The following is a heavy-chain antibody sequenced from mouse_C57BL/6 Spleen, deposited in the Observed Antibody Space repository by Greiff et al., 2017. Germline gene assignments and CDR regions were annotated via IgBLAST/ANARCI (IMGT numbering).Heavy chain of an antibody. CDR2: ISYDGSH. V-gene: IGHV3-6*01. CDR1: GYSIPSGYY. CDR3: ARGGDY. J-gene: IGHJ4*01. Sequence: EVQLKESGPGLVKPSQSLSLTCSVTGYSIPSGYYWNWIRQFPGNKLEWMGYISYDGSHNYNPSPKNRISITRDTSKNQFFLTLNSVTTGDTATEYCARGGDYWGQGASGTVSS.